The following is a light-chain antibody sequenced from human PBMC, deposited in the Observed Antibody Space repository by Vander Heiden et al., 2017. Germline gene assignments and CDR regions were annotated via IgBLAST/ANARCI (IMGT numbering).Light chain of an antibody. CDR1: NIGSKN. CDR3: QVWDRSTDHYV. CDR2: DHN. J-gene: IGLJ1*01. V-gene: IGLV3-21*02. Sequence: YMLTQPPSVSVAPGQTARITCGGNNIGSKNVHWYQQKPGQAPVLVVYDHNDRPSGIPERFSGSKSGNTATLTISRVEAGDEADYYCQVWDRSTDHYVFGAATKVSVL.